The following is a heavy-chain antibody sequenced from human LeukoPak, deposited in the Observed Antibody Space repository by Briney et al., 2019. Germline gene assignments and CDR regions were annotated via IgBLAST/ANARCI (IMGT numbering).Heavy chain of an antibody. V-gene: IGHV3-66*01. Sequence: GGSPRLSCAASGFTVSTNYMSWVRQAPGKGLEWVSVIYSDSSTYCADSVKGRFTVSRDNAKRSLYLQMNSLSAEDTAIYYCARNFDYYGSGTYNDWWGQGTLVTVSS. CDR3: ARNFDYYGSGTYNDW. J-gene: IGHJ4*02. D-gene: IGHD3-10*01. CDR2: IYSDSST. CDR1: GFTVSTNY.